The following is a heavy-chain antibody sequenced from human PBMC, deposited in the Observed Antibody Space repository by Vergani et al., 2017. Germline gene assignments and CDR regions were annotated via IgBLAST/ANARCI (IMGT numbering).Heavy chain of an antibody. V-gene: IGHV4-61*02. J-gene: IGHJ3*02. Sequence: QVQLQESGPGLVKPSQTLSLTCTVSGGSINSHNYYWSWIRQPAGKGLEWIGRIYTSGSTNYNPSLKSRVTMSVDTSKNQFSLKLSSVTAADTAVYYCARSYDFWSGYSGGGDAFDIWGQGTMVTVSS. D-gene: IGHD3-3*01. CDR2: IYTSGST. CDR3: ARSYDFWSGYSGGGDAFDI. CDR1: GGSINSHNYY.